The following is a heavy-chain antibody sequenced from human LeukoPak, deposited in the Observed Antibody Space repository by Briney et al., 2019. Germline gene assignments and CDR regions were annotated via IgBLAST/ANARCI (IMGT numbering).Heavy chain of an antibody. J-gene: IGHJ5*02. CDR3: ARTGIAARPTVWSDP. V-gene: IGHV3-74*01. Sequence: GGSLRLSCAASGFTFSSYWMHWVRQAPGKGLVWVSHINSDGSSTNYADSVKGRFTISRDNAENTLYLQMNSLRAEDTAVYYCARTGIAARPTVWSDPWGQGTLVTVSS. CDR2: INSDGSST. D-gene: IGHD6-6*01. CDR1: GFTFSSYW.